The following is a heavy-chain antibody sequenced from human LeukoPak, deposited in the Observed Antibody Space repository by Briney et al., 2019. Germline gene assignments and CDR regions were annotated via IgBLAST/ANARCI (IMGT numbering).Heavy chain of an antibody. D-gene: IGHD2-2*01. Sequence: GGSLRLSCAASGFTFSSYSMNWVRQAPGKGLEWVSSISSSSSYIYYADSVKGRFTISRDNAKNSLYLQINSLRAEDTAVYYCARARRGGYCSSTSCYWSSAFDIWGQGTMVTVSS. CDR1: GFTFSSYS. V-gene: IGHV3-21*01. CDR2: ISSSSSYI. CDR3: ARARRGGYCSSTSCYWSSAFDI. J-gene: IGHJ3*02.